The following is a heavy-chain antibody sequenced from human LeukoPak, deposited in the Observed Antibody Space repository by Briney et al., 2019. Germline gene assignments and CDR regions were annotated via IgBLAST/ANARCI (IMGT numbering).Heavy chain of an antibody. V-gene: IGHV1-69*05. Sequence: ASVKVSCKASGGTSSSYAISWVRQAPGQGLEWMGGIIPIFGTANYAQKFQGRVTITTDESTSTAYMELSSLRSEDTAVYYCARGGPAAIAKGYYYYYYMDVWGKGTTVTVSS. CDR3: ARGGPAAIAKGYYYYYYMDV. J-gene: IGHJ6*03. D-gene: IGHD2-2*02. CDR2: IIPIFGTA. CDR1: GGTSSSYA.